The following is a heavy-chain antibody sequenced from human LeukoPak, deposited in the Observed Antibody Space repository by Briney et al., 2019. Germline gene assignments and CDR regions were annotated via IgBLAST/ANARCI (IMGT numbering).Heavy chain of an antibody. CDR3: VRDFGGEDDF. CDR1: GFTLSSSW. V-gene: IGHV3-74*01. Sequence: SGGSLRLSCAASGFTLSSSWMHWVRQAPGEGLVWVARMNEDGRRTDVAGSVRGRFTISRDIAKNTLFLQMNSLRVEDTAVYHCVRDFGGEDDFWGQGTLVAVSS. D-gene: IGHD2-15*01. J-gene: IGHJ4*02. CDR2: MNEDGRRT.